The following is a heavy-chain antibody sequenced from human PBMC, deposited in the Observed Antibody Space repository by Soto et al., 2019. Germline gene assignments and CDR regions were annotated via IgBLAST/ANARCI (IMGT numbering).Heavy chain of an antibody. CDR3: ARDQQQLDYLTY. CDR2: INPNSGVT. J-gene: IGHJ4*02. D-gene: IGHD6-13*01. V-gene: IGHV1-2*02. CDR1: GYIFTGYY. Sequence: KVSCKASGYIFTGYYMHWVRQTPGQGLEWMGWINPNSGVTKYAQKFQGRVIMARDTSMNTAYMELSGLRSDDTAVYYCARDQQQLDYLTYWGQGTLVTVSS.